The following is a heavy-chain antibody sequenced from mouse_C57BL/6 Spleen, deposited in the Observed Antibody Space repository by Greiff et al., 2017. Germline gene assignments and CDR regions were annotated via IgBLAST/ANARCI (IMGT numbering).Heavy chain of an antibody. J-gene: IGHJ3*01. Sequence: EVQGVESGGGLVQPKGSLKLSCAASGFSFNTYAMNWVRQAPGKGLEWVARIRSKSNNYATYYADSVKDRFTISRDDSESMLYLQMNNLKTEDTAMYYCVRPAYYSNYAWFAYWGQGTLVTVSA. CDR3: VRPAYYSNYAWFAY. CDR1: GFSFNTYA. V-gene: IGHV10-1*01. CDR2: IRSKSNNYAT. D-gene: IGHD2-5*01.